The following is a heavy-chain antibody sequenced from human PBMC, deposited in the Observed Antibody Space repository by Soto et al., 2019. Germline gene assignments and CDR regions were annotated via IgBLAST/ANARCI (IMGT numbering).Heavy chain of an antibody. J-gene: IGHJ3*01. CDR3: ASTSRSGSYVSFDL. CDR2: IIPIFGSA. D-gene: IGHD1-26*01. V-gene: IGHV1-69*01. Sequence: QVPLVQSGAEVKKPGSSVKVSCKASGGPFSSSAISWVRQAPGQGLEWMGGIIPIFGSANYAQMFQGRVTITADESTSTAYMELSSLRSEDTAVYYCASTSRSGSYVSFDLWGQGTLVTVSS. CDR1: GGPFSSSA.